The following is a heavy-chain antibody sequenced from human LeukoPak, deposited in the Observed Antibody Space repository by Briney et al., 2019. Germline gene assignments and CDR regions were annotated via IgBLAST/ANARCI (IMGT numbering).Heavy chain of an antibody. CDR2: ISGSGGST. CDR3: ARGKPSQNIVTGKTYNWFDP. D-gene: IGHD2/OR15-2a*01. Sequence: GGSLRLSCAASGFTFSSYWMSWVRQAPGKGLEWVSAISGSGGSTYYADSVKGRFTISRDNSKNTLYLQMNSLKAEDTAVYYCARGKPSQNIVTGKTYNWFDPWGQGTLVTVSS. V-gene: IGHV3-23*01. J-gene: IGHJ5*02. CDR1: GFTFSSYW.